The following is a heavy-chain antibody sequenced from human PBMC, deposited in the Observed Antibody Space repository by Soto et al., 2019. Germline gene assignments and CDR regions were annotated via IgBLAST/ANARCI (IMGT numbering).Heavy chain of an antibody. CDR2: IYYSGST. J-gene: IGHJ5*02. Sequence: QVQLQESGPGLVKPSQTLSLTCTVSGGSISSGGYYWGWIRQHPGKGLEWIGYIYYSGSTYYNPSLKSRVTISVDTSKNQFSLKLSSVTAADTAVYYCARDQAAAGTFGWFDPWGQGTLVTVSS. CDR3: ARDQAAAGTFGWFDP. D-gene: IGHD6-13*01. V-gene: IGHV4-31*03. CDR1: GGSISSGGYY.